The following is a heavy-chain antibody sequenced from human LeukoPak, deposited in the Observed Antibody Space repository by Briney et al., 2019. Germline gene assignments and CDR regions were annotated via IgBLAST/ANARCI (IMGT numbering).Heavy chain of an antibody. D-gene: IGHD4-17*01. CDR1: GFTFSSYA. V-gene: IGHV3-23*01. J-gene: IGHJ4*02. Sequence: GGSLRLSCAASGFTFSSYAMSWVRQAPGKGLEWVSAISGSGGSTYYADSVKGRFTISRDNSKNTLYLQMNSLRSEDTAVYYCARDPTYGDYGGFFDYWGQGTLVTVSS. CDR3: ARDPTYGDYGGFFDY. CDR2: ISGSGGST.